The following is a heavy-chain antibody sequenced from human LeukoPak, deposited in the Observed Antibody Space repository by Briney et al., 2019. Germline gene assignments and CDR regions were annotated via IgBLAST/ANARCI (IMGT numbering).Heavy chain of an antibody. CDR2: INHSGST. V-gene: IGHV4-34*01. D-gene: IGHD6-13*01. Sequence: PSETLSLTCAVYGGSFSGYYWSWIRQPPGKGLEWIGEINHSGSTNYNPSLKSRVTISVDTSKNQFSLKLSSVTAADTAVHYCARYSAAAASYFDYWGQGTLVTVSS. CDR1: GGSFSGYY. CDR3: ARYSAAAASYFDY. J-gene: IGHJ4*02.